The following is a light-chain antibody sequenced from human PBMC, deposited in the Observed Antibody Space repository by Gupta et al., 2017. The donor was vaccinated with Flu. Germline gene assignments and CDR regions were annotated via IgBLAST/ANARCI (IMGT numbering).Light chain of an antibody. Sequence: QSDLTQPRSVSGSPGQPITTSCTGTSSDVGGYDYVSWYQQHPGKAPKLMIYDVNKRPSGVPDRFSGSRSGNTASLTISGLQAQDEANYYCCSYAGSYTWVFGGGTKLTVL. CDR1: SSDVGGYDY. CDR2: DVN. J-gene: IGLJ3*02. V-gene: IGLV2-11*01. CDR3: CSYAGSYTWV.